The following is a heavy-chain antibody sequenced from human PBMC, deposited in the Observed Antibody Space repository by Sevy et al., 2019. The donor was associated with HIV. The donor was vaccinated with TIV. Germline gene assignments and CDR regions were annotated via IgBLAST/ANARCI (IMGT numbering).Heavy chain of an antibody. D-gene: IGHD4-17*01. CDR2: IRNDGTTK. CDR3: AKAPHPAVTTSYAMDV. J-gene: IGHJ6*02. Sequence: GGSLRLSCAASGFIFNTYGMNWVRQAPGKGLEWVAFIRNDGTTKYYADSVHYSKNTLYLQMSSLRGEDTAIYYCAKAPHPAVTTSYAMDVWGQGTTVTVSS. CDR1: GFIFNTYG. V-gene: IGHV3-30*02.